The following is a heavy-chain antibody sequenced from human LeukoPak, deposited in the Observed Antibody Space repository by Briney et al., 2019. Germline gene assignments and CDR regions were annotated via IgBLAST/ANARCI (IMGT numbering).Heavy chain of an antibody. J-gene: IGHJ4*02. CDR3: ARVNLGARIYYFDY. CDR2: INRDGRSK. Sequence: GGSLRLSCAASGFTFSRYWMHWVRQAPGKGVVGVSGINRDGRSKIYAESVKGGVTISRDNDRNTLHMQMNRLRDEDTAVYFCARVNLGARIYYFDYWGQGTLVTVSS. D-gene: IGHD1-26*01. V-gene: IGHV3-74*01. CDR1: GFTFSRYW.